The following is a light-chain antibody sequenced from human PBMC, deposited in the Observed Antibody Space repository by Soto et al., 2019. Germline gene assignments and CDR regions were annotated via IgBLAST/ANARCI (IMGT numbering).Light chain of an antibody. J-gene: IGLJ1*01. CDR1: SSNIGSNT. V-gene: IGLV1-44*01. CDR2: SNN. Sequence: QSVLTQPPSASGTPGQRVTISCSGSSSNIGSNTVNWYQQLPGTAPKLLIYSNNQRPSGVPDRFSGSKSGTSASLAISGHQSEDEADYYCAAWDDSLNVYVFGTGTKVTVL. CDR3: AAWDDSLNVYV.